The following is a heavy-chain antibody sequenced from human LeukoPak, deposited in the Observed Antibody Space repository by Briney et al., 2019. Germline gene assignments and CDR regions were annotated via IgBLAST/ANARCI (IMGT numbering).Heavy chain of an antibody. Sequence: SETLSLTCIVSGGSISSNYWNWIRQPPGKGLEWLGNIYYTGSTNYNPSLKSRVTISLDTSKNHFSLKLSSVTAADTAVYYCTRARRYSYGQFDYWGQGTLVTVSS. D-gene: IGHD5-18*01. J-gene: IGHJ4*02. CDR2: IYYTGST. CDR3: TRARRYSYGQFDY. V-gene: IGHV4-59*01. CDR1: GGSISSNY.